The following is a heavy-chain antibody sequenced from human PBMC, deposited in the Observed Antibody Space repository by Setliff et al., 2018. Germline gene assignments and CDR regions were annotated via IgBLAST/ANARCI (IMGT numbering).Heavy chain of an antibody. J-gene: IGHJ6*02. Sequence: ASVKVSCKASGYTFTSYDINWVRQATGQGLEWMGGMNPNNGNTGYAQKFQGRVTMTRNTSISTAYMELSRLRSDDTAVYYCARGTLWFGEPYYGMDVWGQGTTVTVSS. CDR2: MNPNNGNT. CDR3: ARGTLWFGEPYYGMDV. CDR1: GYTFTSYD. D-gene: IGHD3-10*01. V-gene: IGHV1-8*01.